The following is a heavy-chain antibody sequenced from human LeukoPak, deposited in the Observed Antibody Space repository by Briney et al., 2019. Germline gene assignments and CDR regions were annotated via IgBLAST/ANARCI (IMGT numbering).Heavy chain of an antibody. CDR1: GFTFSSYA. Sequence: GGSLRLSCAASGFTFSSYAMHWVRQAPGKGLEWVSVIYSGGSTYYADSVKGRFTISRDNSKNTLYLQMNSLRAEDTAVYYCARDRSYYDYWGQGTLVTVSS. CDR2: IYSGGST. CDR3: ARDRSYYDY. V-gene: IGHV3-53*01. J-gene: IGHJ4*02.